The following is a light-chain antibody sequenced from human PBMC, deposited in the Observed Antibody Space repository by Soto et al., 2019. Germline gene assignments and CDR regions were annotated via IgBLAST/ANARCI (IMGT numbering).Light chain of an antibody. V-gene: IGKV1-39*01. J-gene: IGKJ2*01. CDR3: QQYNNWPPT. CDR1: QTISGY. CDR2: AAS. Sequence: DIRMTQSPSSLFASVGDRVTITCRASQTISGYLNWYQQKLGEAPKLLIYAASNLQSGVPSRFSGSGSGTDYTLTIGSLQSEDFAVYYCQQYNNWPPTFGQGTRLEIK.